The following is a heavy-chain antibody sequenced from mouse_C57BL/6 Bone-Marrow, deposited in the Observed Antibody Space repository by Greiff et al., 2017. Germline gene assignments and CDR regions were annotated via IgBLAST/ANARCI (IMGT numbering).Heavy chain of an antibody. CDR3: ARGLWDPYYAMDY. CDR1: GYTFTSYW. V-gene: IGHV1-52*01. Sequence: VQLQQPGAELVRPGSSVKLSCKASGYTFTSYWMHWVKQRPIQGLEWIGNIDPSDSETHYNQKFKDKATLTVDKSSSTAYMQLSSLTSEDSAVYYCARGLWDPYYAMDYWGQGTSVTVSS. J-gene: IGHJ4*01. CDR2: IDPSDSET. D-gene: IGHD1-1*02.